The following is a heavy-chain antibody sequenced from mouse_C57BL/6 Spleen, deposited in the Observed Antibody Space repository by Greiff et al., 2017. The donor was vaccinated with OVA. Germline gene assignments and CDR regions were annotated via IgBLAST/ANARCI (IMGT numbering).Heavy chain of an antibody. CDR2: IYPGNSDT. J-gene: IGHJ4*01. V-gene: IGHV1-5*01. D-gene: IGHD1-1*01. Sequence: EVQLQQSGTVLARPGASVKMSCKTSGYTFTSYWMHWVKQRPGQGLEWIGAIYPGNSDTSYNQKFKGKAKLTAVTSASTAYMELSSLTNEDSAVYYCTSWGSVTTVVATDYAMDYWGQGTSVTVSS. CDR3: TSWGSVTTVVATDYAMDY. CDR1: GYTFTSYW.